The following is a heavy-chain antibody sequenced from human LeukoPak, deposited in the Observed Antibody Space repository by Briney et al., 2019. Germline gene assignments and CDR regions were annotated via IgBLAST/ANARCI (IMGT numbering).Heavy chain of an antibody. CDR1: DDSFSSHY. CDR2: IPYIGCT. CDR3: ARDLVTVTKGFDI. D-gene: IGHD4-17*01. J-gene: IGHJ3*02. V-gene: IGHV4-59*11. Sequence: KTSETLSLTCAVSDDSFSSHYWTWIRQPPGKGLEWIGYIPYIGCTNYNPSLKSRVTISIGTSKNQFSLKLSSVTAADTAVYYCARDLVTVTKGFDIWGQGTMVSVSS.